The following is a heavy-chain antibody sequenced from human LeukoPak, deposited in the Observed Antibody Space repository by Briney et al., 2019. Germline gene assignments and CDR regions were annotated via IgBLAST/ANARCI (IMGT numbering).Heavy chain of an antibody. J-gene: IGHJ4*02. V-gene: IGHV1-18*04. CDR1: GYTFTDYY. CDR3: ARDSHSGSDLDY. Sequence: GASVKVSCKASGYTFTDYYMHWVRQAPGQGLEWMGWINADTGGTNYAQKLQGRVTMTTDTSTSAAYMELRSLRSDDTAVYYCARDSHSGSDLDYWGQGTLVTVSS. CDR2: INADTGGT. D-gene: IGHD1-26*01.